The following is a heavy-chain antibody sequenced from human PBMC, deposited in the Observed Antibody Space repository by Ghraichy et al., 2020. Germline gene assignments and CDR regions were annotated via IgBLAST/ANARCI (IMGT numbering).Heavy chain of an antibody. Sequence: GGSLRLSWAASGFTLIRSCLSLVRPAPGKGLEWVANIKQDGNEKYYVDSVKGRFTISRDNAKNSLYLQMNSLRAEDTAVYYCARVLVVVPAATMDVWGKGTTVTVCS. CDR2: IKQDGNEK. J-gene: IGHJ6*03. CDR3: ARVLVVVPAATMDV. CDR1: GFTLIRSC. V-gene: IGHV3-7*01. D-gene: IGHD2-2*01.